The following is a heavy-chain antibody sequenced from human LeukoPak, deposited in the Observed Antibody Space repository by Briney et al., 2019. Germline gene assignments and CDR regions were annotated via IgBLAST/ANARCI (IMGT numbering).Heavy chain of an antibody. D-gene: IGHD4-17*01. CDR3: TTANGYGDYCFHF. V-gene: IGHV3-15*01. CDR1: GFIFSNAW. J-gene: IGHJ4*02. Sequence: GGSLRLSCAASGFIFSNAWMNWVRQAPGKGLEWVGRIKSKADGGTTDYAAPVKGRFTISRDDSKNTLYLQMNSLKTEDTAVYYCTTANGYGDYCFHFWGQGTLVTVSS. CDR2: IKSKADGGTT.